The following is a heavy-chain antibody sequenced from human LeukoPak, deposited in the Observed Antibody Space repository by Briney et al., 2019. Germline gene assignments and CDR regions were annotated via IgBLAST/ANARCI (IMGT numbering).Heavy chain of an antibody. CDR2: IWYDGSTK. J-gene: IGHJ4*02. Sequence: GSLRLSCAASGFTFSSYGMHWVRQAPGKGLEWVAVIWYDGSTKYYADSVKGRFTISRDNSKNTLYLQMNSLRAEDTAVYYCARGNGYSYGYLDYWGQGTLVTVSS. V-gene: IGHV3-33*01. CDR1: GFTFSSYG. CDR3: ARGNGYSYGYLDY. D-gene: IGHD5-18*01.